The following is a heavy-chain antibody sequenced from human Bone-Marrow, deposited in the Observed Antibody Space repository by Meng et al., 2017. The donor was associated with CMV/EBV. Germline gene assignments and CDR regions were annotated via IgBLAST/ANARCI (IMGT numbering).Heavy chain of an antibody. J-gene: IGHJ4*02. D-gene: IGHD6-6*01. CDR1: GFTFSRNS. CDR2: IKQDGSEK. CDR3: ARGLIAARLDY. Sequence: GGSLRLSCAASGFTFSRNSMNWVRQAPGKGLEWVANIKQDGSEKYYVDSVKGRFTISRDNAKNSLYLQMNSLRAEDTAVYYCARGLIAARLDYWGQGTLVTVSS. V-gene: IGHV3-7*01.